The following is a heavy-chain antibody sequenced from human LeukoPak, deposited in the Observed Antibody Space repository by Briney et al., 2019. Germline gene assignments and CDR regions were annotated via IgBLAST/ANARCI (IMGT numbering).Heavy chain of an antibody. CDR1: GYTFTSYG. CDR3: AREMTVPAANTFNWFDP. V-gene: IGHV1-18*01. Sequence: GASVKVSCKASGYTFTSYGISWVRQAPGQGLEWMGWISAYNGNTNYAQKLQGRVTMTTDTSTSTAYMELRSLRSDDTAVYYCAREMTVPAANTFNWFDPWGQGTLVTVSS. CDR2: ISAYNGNT. D-gene: IGHD2-2*01. J-gene: IGHJ5*02.